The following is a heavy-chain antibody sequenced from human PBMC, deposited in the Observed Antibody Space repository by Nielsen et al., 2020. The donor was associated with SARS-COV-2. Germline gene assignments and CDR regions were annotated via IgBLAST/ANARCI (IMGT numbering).Heavy chain of an antibody. V-gene: IGHV5-51*01. D-gene: IGHD2-2*01. Sequence: GESLKISCKGSGYSFTSYWIGWVRQMPGKGLEWMGIIYPGDSDTRYSPSFQGQVTISADKSISTAYLQWSSLKASDTTMYYCARQSPAASYYYYGMDVWGRGTTVTVSS. CDR2: IYPGDSDT. CDR3: ARQSPAASYYYYGMDV. J-gene: IGHJ6*02. CDR1: GYSFTSYW.